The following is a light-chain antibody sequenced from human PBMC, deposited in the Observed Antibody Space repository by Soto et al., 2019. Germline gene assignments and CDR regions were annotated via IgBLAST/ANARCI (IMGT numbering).Light chain of an antibody. J-gene: IGLJ1*01. CDR2: DVS. CDR3: SSYTTSNTRQMV. CDR1: SSDVGGYNY. Sequence: QSVLTQPASVSGSPLQSITISCTGTSSDVGGYNYVSWYQHHPGKAPKLLIYDVSNRPSGISNRFSGSKSDNTASLTISGLQPEDEADYYCSSYTTSNTRQMVFGTGTRSPS. V-gene: IGLV2-14*03.